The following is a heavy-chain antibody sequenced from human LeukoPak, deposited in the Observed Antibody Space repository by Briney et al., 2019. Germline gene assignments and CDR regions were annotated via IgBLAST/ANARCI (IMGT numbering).Heavy chain of an antibody. J-gene: IGHJ4*02. CDR1: GFTFSSYA. V-gene: IGHV3-23*01. CDR3: ARGPGYLTDY. Sequence: PGGSLRLSCAASGFTFSSYAMSWVRQAPGKGLEWVSAISGSGGSTYYADSVKGRFTISRDNTKNSLYLQMSSLRAEDTAVYYCARGPGYLTDYWGQGTLVTVSS. CDR2: ISGSGGST. D-gene: IGHD3-9*01.